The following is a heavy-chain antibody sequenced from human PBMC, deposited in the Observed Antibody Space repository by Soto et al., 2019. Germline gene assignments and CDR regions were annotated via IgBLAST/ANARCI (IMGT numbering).Heavy chain of an antibody. CDR3: ARLPTGYPNWFDP. D-gene: IGHD3-9*01. V-gene: IGHV4-39*01. Sequence: QVQLQGSGPGLVRPSETLSLPCTVSGASISTNHHNWAWVRQPPGKGLDWMGNIHQRGDHYFNPSLGRRLSMSVDTSKNQFSLKLTSVTAADTAVYYCARLPTGYPNWFDPWGQGTLVTVSS. CDR2: IHQRGDH. CDR1: GASISTNHHN. J-gene: IGHJ5*02.